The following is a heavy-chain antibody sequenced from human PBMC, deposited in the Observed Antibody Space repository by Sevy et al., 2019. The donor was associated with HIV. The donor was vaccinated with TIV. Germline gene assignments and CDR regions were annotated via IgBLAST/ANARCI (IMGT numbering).Heavy chain of an antibody. Sequence: GGSLRLSCAASGSIFSYYGMHWVRQAPGKGLEWVAVIWYDGSNTIYADSVKGRFTISRDNSKNILYLQMNSLRDEDTAVYYCARDPHEIMLSGSYYLYWGQGTRVTVSS. CDR3: ARDPHEIMLSGSYYLY. CDR2: IWYDGSNT. V-gene: IGHV3-33*01. D-gene: IGHD1-26*01. J-gene: IGHJ4*02. CDR1: GSIFSYYG.